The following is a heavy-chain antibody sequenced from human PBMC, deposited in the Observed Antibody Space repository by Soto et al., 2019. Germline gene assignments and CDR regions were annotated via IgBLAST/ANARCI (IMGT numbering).Heavy chain of an antibody. V-gene: IGHV4-34*01. D-gene: IGHD2-15*01. CDR1: GGSFSGYY. Sequence: SETLSLTCAVYGGSFSGYYWSWIRQPPGKGLEWIGEINHSGSTDYNPSLKSRVTISVDTSKNQFSLKLSSVTAADTAVYYCATSTVVVVTATQGVKWFDPWGQGTLVTVSS. CDR3: ATSTVVVVTATQGVKWFDP. CDR2: INHSGST. J-gene: IGHJ5*02.